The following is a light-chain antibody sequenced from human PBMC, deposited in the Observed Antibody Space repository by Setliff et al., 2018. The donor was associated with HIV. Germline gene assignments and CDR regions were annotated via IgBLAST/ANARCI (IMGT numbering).Light chain of an antibody. J-gene: IGLJ1*01. CDR3: CSNTGSNTYV. CDR2: QAS. Sequence: QSALTQPASVSGSPGQSITISCTRTSGDVGRYNLVSWYQQQPGKPPKLMIYQASKRPSGVSNRFSGSKSGNTASLTISGLQAEDEADYYCCSNTGSNTYVFGTGTKVT. CDR1: SGDVGRYNL. V-gene: IGLV2-23*01.